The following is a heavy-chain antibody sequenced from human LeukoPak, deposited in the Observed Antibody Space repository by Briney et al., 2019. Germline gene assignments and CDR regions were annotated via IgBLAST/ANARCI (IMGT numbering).Heavy chain of an antibody. J-gene: IGHJ6*03. V-gene: IGHV1-18*01. CDR3: AGQNHPMGYSYKYYMDV. D-gene: IGHD5-18*01. CDR1: GYTFSSSE. Sequence: GASVKVSCKASGYTFSSSEISWVRQAPGQGLEWIGWISPYSGRTSYGHKFQGRVTLTTDRPTSTAHMELRSLRSDDTAVYYCAGQNHPMGYSYKYYMDVWGKGTTVTVSS. CDR2: ISPYSGRT.